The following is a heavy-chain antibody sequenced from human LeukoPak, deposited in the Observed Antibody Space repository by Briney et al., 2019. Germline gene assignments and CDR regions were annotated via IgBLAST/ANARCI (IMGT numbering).Heavy chain of an antibody. CDR3: ARARGGVVD. Sequence: SETLSLTCAVSGGSISSGGYSWSWIRQPPGKGLEWIGYLYHSGSPYYNPSLKSRVTISVDRSKNQFPLKLSSGTAADTAVYYCARARGGVVDWGQGTLVTVSS. J-gene: IGHJ4*02. CDR1: GGSISSGGYS. D-gene: IGHD2-15*01. V-gene: IGHV4-30-2*01. CDR2: LYHSGSP.